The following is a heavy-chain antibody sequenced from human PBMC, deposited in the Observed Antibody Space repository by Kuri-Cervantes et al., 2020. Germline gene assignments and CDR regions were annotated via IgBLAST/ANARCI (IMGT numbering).Heavy chain of an antibody. CDR1: GGTFSSYA. CDR2: IIPIFGTA. CDR3: ARDLVAAAFPFYYYYYGMDV. V-gene: IGHV1-69*05. J-gene: IGHJ6*02. D-gene: IGHD2-15*01. Sequence: SVKVSCKASGGTFSSYAISWVRQAPGQGLEWMGGIIPIFGTANYAQKFQGRVTMTRDTSISTAYMELSRLRSDDTAVYYCARDLVAAAFPFYYYYYGMDVWGQGTTVTVSS.